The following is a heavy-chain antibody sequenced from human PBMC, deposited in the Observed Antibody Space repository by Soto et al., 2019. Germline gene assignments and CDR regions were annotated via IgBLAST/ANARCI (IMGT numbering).Heavy chain of an antibody. Sequence: QVQLVESGGGVVQPGRSLRLSCAASGFTFSSYAMHWVRQAPGKGLEWVAVISYDGSNKYYADSVKGRFTISRDNSKNTLYLQMYSLRAEDTAVYYCARDYRRTDFDYWGQGTLVTVSS. D-gene: IGHD3-16*02. CDR2: ISYDGSNK. J-gene: IGHJ4*02. CDR1: GFTFSSYA. V-gene: IGHV3-30-3*01. CDR3: ARDYRRTDFDY.